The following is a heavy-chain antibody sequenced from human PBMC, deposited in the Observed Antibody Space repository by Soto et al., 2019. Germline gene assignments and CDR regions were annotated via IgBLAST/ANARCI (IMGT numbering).Heavy chain of an antibody. V-gene: IGHV3-9*01. Sequence: GGSQRLPCVVSGFNFPDRAGHWVRQVPGRGLEWVSGIYWNSETIGYVDSVKGRFTTSRDNAKNSLYLQMNSLRVEDTAVYLCIKESNPGGLDSWGRGTLVTVSS. CDR2: IYWNSETI. CDR1: GFNFPDRA. J-gene: IGHJ4*02. CDR3: IKESNPGGLDS.